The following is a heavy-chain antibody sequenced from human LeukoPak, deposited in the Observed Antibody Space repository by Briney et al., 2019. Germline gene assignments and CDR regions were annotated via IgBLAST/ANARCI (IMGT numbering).Heavy chain of an antibody. CDR1: GGTFSSYA. CDR3: ARVIAVAGTIDY. CDR2: IIPILGIA. V-gene: IGHV1-69*04. J-gene: IGHJ4*02. D-gene: IGHD6-19*01. Sequence: SVKVSCKASGGTFSSYAISWVRQAPGQGLEWMGRIIPILGIANYAQKFQGRVTMTRNTSISTAYMELSSLRSEDTAVYYCARVIAVAGTIDYWGQGTLVTVSS.